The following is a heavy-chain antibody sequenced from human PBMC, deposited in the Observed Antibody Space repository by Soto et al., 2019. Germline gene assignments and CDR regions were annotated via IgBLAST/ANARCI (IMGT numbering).Heavy chain of an antibody. CDR2: IYWDDDK. CDR1: GFSLNTKTVG. V-gene: IGHV2-5*02. J-gene: IGHJ4*02. D-gene: IGHD3-10*01. Sequence: QITLKESGPTLVKPTQTLTLTCAFSGFSLNTKTVGVGWIRQPPGKALEWLALIYWDDDKGYSPSLKNRLTITKDTSKNQVVLTMTNMDPVDTATHDWAHRRCITLVGGAVMRRDYFDYWGQGTLVTVSS. CDR3: AHRRCITLVGGAVMRRDYFDY.